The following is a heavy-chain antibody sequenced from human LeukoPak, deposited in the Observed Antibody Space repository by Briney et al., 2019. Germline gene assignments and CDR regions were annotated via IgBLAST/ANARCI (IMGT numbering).Heavy chain of an antibody. CDR2: MRTSGNN. CDR3: ARDRVHHYDSSGYYYEAPQYYFDY. J-gene: IGHJ4*02. V-gene: IGHV4-4*07. CDR1: DGSMTNYY. D-gene: IGHD3-22*01. Sequence: SETLSLTCSVSDGSMTNYYWSWIRQPAGKGPEWIGRMRTSGNNNYNPSLKSRVTMSVDTSKNQFSLKLSSVTAADTAVYYCARDRVHHYDSSGYYYEAPQYYFDYWGQGTLVTVSS.